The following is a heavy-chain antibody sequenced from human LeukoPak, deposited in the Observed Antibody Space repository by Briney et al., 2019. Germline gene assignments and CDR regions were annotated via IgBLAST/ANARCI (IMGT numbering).Heavy chain of an antibody. J-gene: IGHJ4*02. V-gene: IGHV4-39*07. CDR3: ARDLSSGWKTIPFDY. D-gene: IGHD6-19*01. Sequence: SETLSLTCTVSGGSISSSSYYWGWIRQPPGKGLEWIGSIYYSGSTYYNPSLKSRVTISVDTSKNQFSLKLSSVTAADTAVYYCARDLSSGWKTIPFDYWGQGTLVTVSS. CDR1: GGSISSSSYY. CDR2: IYYSGST.